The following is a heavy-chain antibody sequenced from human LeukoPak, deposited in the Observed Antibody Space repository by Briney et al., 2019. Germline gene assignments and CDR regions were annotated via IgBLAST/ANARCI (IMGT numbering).Heavy chain of an antibody. CDR2: INPNRGGT. CDR1: GYTFSGYY. CDR3: ARCYCTTTSCHYFDF. V-gene: IGHV1-2*02. J-gene: IGHJ4*02. D-gene: IGHD2-2*01. Sequence: ASVKVSCKASGYTFSGYYMHWVRQAPGQGLEWMGWINPNRGGTNYAQKFQGRVTMTRDTSISTAYMELSSLRSDDTAVYYCARCYCTTTSCHYFDFWGQGTLVTVSS.